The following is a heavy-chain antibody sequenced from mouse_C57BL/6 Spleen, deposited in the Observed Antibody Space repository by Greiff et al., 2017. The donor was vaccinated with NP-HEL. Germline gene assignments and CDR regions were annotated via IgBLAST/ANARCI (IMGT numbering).Heavy chain of an antibody. V-gene: IGHV1-20*01. D-gene: IGHD1-1*01. CDR1: GYSFTGYF. J-gene: IGHJ3*01. Sequence: VQLKQSGPELVKPGDSVKISCKASGYSFTGYFMNWVMQSHGKSLEWIGRINPYNGDTFYNQKFKGKATLTVDKSSSTAHMELRSLTSEDSAVYYCARHYYGSSYLFAYWGQGTLVTVSA. CDR2: INPYNGDT. CDR3: ARHYYGSSYLFAY.